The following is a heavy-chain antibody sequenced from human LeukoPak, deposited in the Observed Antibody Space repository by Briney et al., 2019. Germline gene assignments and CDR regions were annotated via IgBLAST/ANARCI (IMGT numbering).Heavy chain of an antibody. CDR1: GYTLTELS. V-gene: IGHV1-24*01. J-gene: IGHJ6*02. CDR2: FDPEDGET. D-gene: IGHD3-9*01. CDR3: AKSSRWGPYFDWLLPTYYYYGMDV. Sequence: ASVKVSCKVSGYTLTELSMHWVRQAPGKGLEWMGGFDPEDGETIYAQKFQGRVTMTEDTSTDTAYMELSSLRSEDTAVYYCAKSSRWGPYFDWLLPTYYYYGMDVWGQGTTVTVSS.